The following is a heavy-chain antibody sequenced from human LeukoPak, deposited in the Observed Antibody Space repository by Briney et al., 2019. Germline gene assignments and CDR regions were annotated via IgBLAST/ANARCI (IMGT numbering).Heavy chain of an antibody. CDR2: IGASGEST. Sequence: GGSLRLSCAASGFTFSVAAMTWVRQAPGKGLEWVSLIGASGESTYYAASVRGRFSISRVNSNNTLYLQMSSLRPEDTAMYYCARLAAAGHSDYWGQGSLVAVSS. D-gene: IGHD6-13*01. V-gene: IGHV3-23*01. CDR3: ARLAAAGHSDY. J-gene: IGHJ4*02. CDR1: GFTFSVAA.